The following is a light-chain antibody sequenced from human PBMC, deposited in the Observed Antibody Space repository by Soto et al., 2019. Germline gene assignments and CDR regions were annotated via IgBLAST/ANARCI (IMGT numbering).Light chain of an antibody. J-gene: IGLJ1*01. CDR2: EVS. CDR1: SSDVGGYNY. CDR3: SSYTSSSAYV. V-gene: IGLV2-14*01. Sequence: QSALTQPASVSGSPGQSITISCTGTSSDVGGYNYVSWYQQQSGKAPKLMIHEVSNRPSEVSNRFSGSKSGNTASLTISGLQAEDEADYYCSSYTSSSAYVFGIGTKVTVL.